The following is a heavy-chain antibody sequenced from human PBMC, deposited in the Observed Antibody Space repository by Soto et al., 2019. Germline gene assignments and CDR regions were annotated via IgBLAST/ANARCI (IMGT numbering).Heavy chain of an antibody. V-gene: IGHV4-61*01. CDR1: AGYLERSIYF. J-gene: IGHJ5*01. CDR3: ASSTFFPDSRGYHFKNLDS. Sequence: PSETLSLTCSVSAGYLERSIYFWNWIRQPPGKGLEWIGNISYSGGSHPNPALKSRVTLSLDTFNNQFSLTLTSVTAADTAMYYCASSTFFPDSRGYHFKNLDSWGQGTLVTVSS. D-gene: IGHD3-22*01. CDR2: ISYSGGS.